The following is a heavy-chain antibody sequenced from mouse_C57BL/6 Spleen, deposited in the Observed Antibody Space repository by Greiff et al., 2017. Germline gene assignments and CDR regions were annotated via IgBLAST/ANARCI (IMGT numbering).Heavy chain of an antibody. CDR1: GYTFTDHT. D-gene: IGHD1-1*01. V-gene: IGHV1-78*01. CDR3: ASAYYGSSDDYFDY. CDR2: IYPRDGST. Sequence: VMLVESDAELVKPGASVKISCKVSGYTFTDHTIHWMKQRPEQGLEWIGYIYPRDGSTKYNEKFKGKATLTADKSSSTAYMQLNSLTSEDSAVYFCASAYYGSSDDYFDYWGQGTTLTVSS. J-gene: IGHJ2*01.